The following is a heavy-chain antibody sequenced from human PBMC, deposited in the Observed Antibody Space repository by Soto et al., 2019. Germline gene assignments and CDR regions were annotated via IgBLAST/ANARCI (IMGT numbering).Heavy chain of an antibody. J-gene: IGHJ3*01. V-gene: IGHV5-51*01. CDR2: IYPGDSDT. D-gene: IGHD2-15*01. Sequence: PEESLKISCKGSGYRFTSCWIGWVRQMPGKGLEWMGIIYPGDSDTRYSPSFQGQVTISADKSISTAYLQWSSLKASDTAMYYCARPGTVVPPVQIAFDVSGQRTMVTVSS. CDR1: GYRFTSCW. CDR3: ARPGTVVPPVQIAFDV.